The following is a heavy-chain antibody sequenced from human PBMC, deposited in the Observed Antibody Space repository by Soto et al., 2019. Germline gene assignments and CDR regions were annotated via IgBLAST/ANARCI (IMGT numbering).Heavy chain of an antibody. CDR2: ISFDGSLK. CDR1: GFTFSSYG. J-gene: IGHJ4*02. CDR3: AKEGPTSVTTYFDY. Sequence: QVQLVESGGGVVQPGRSLRLSCAASGFTFSSYGMQWVRQAPGKGLGWVAAISFDGSLKYYADSVKGRLTISRENSKDTLYLQMYGLRAEDTAVYYCAKEGPTSVTTYFDYWGQGTLVTVSS. D-gene: IGHD4-17*01. V-gene: IGHV3-30*18.